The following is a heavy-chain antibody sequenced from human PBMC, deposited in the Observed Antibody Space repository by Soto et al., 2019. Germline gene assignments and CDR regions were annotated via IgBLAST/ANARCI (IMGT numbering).Heavy chain of an antibody. CDR3: AKESTPHIAVAGNFDY. Sequence: GGSLRLSCAASGFTFDDYTMHWVRQAPGKGLEWVSLISWDGGSTYYADSVKGRFTISRDNSKNSLYLQMNSLRTEDTALYYCAKESTPHIAVAGNFDYWGQGTLVTVSS. J-gene: IGHJ4*02. CDR2: ISWDGGST. CDR1: GFTFDDYT. V-gene: IGHV3-43*01. D-gene: IGHD6-19*01.